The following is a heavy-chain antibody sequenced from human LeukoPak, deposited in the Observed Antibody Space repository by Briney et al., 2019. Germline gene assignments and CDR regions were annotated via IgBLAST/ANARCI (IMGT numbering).Heavy chain of an antibody. CDR1: GGSFSGYY. CDR3: AREYYDILTGYYTDDY. J-gene: IGHJ4*02. V-gene: IGHV4-34*01. CDR2: INHSGST. D-gene: IGHD3-9*01. Sequence: SETPSLTCAVYGGSFSGYYWSWIRQPPGKGLEWIGEINHSGSTNYNPSLKSRVTISVDTSKNQFSLKLSSVTAADTAVYYCAREYYDILTGYYTDDYWGQGTLVTVSS.